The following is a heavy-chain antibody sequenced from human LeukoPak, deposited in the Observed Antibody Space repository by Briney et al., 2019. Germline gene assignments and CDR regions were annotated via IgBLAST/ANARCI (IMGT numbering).Heavy chain of an antibody. D-gene: IGHD1-26*01. CDR3: ARGEWWELLHYYYYMDV. V-gene: IGHV3-48*01. Sequence: GGSLRLSCAASGFTFSSYSMNWVRQAPGKGLEWVSYISSSSSTIYYADSVKGRFTISRDNAKNSLYLQMNSLRAEDTAVYYCARGEWWELLHYYYYMDVWGKGTTVTVSS. J-gene: IGHJ6*03. CDR2: ISSSSSTI. CDR1: GFTFSSYS.